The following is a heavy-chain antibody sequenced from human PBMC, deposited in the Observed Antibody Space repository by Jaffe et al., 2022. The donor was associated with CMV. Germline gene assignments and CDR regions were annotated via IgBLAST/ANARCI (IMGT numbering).Heavy chain of an antibody. D-gene: IGHD2-15*01. V-gene: IGHV3-15*01. Sequence: EVQLVESGGGLVKPGGSLRLSCAASGFTFSNAWMSWVRQAPGKGLEWVGRIKSKTDGGTTDYAAPVKGRFTISRDDSKNTLYLQMNSLKTEDTAVYYCTTWGDCSGGSCYSFRYYYYMDVWGKGTTVTVSS. CDR3: TTWGDCSGGSCYSFRYYYYMDV. CDR1: GFTFSNAW. CDR2: IKSKTDGGTT. J-gene: IGHJ6*03.